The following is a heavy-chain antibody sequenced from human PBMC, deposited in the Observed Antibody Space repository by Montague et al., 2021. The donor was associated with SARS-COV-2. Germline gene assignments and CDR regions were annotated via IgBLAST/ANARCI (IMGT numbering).Heavy chain of an antibody. Sequence: SETLSLTCAVYGGSFSDYFWTWIRQPPGEGLEWIGEINHRGTSNYNPSLKSRVSISADTSKNQFSLYLGPVTAADTAVYYCARGRQHFNMIVVVMTGGGYYFDYWGQGTLVTVSS. CDR2: INHRGTS. J-gene: IGHJ4*02. CDR3: ARGRQHFNMIVVVMTGGGYYFDY. D-gene: IGHD3-22*01. V-gene: IGHV4-34*01. CDR1: GGSFSDYF.